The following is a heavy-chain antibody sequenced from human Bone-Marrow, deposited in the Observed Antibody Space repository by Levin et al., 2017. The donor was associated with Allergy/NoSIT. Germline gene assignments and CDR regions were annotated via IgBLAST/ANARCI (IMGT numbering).Heavy chain of an antibody. D-gene: IGHD1-14*01. CDR1: GLTVSNNY. CDR2: IYSGGDT. CDR3: ARNIPVTDLGF. J-gene: IGHJ4*02. V-gene: IGHV3-53*01. Sequence: GGSLRLSCAASGLTVSNNYMSWVRQAPGKGLEWVALIYSGGDTYYADSVKGRFTISRESSKNTLYLQMNSLRTDDTAVYHCARNIPVTDLGFWGRGTLVTVSS.